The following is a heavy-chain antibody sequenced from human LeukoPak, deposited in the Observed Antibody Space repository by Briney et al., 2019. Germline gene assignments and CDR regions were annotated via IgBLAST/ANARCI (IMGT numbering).Heavy chain of an antibody. D-gene: IGHD1/OR15-1a*01. CDR1: GLTLSDYG. V-gene: IGHV3-30*02. CDR2: IRYDGSSK. CDR3: AKEGTASKPSDLDY. J-gene: IGHJ4*02. Sequence: GGSLRLFYAASGLTLSDYGIYLVRQAAGRGKKWVSFIRYDGSSKYYADSVKGRFTISRDNSKNTVSMQMNSLRTDDTAIYYCAKEGTASKPSDLDYWGQGTLVTVSS.